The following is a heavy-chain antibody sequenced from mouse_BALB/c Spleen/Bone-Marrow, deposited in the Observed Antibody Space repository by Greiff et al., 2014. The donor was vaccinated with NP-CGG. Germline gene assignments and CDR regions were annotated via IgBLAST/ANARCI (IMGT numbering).Heavy chain of an antibody. CDR2: ISSGGSYT. CDR3: ARQYGNLGVMDY. Sequence: VESGGDLVKPGGSLKLSCAASGFTFSRYGMSWVRQTPDKRLEWVANISSGGSYTYYPDSVKGRFTISRDNAKNTLYLHMSSLKSEDTAMYYCARQYGNLGVMDYWGQGTSVTVSS. CDR1: GFTFSRYG. V-gene: IGHV5-6*01. D-gene: IGHD2-1*01. J-gene: IGHJ4*01.